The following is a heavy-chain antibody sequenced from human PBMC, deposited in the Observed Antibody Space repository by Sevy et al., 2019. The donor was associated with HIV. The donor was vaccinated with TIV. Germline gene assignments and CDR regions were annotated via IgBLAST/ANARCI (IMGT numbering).Heavy chain of an antibody. CDR1: GFTFSDHY. Sequence: GGSLRLSCAASGFTFSDHYMEWVRQAPGKGLEWVGRIRKKADGYTTEYAASVKGRFTISRDDSKNSLYLLMNSLKTEDTAVYYCATHAGIAAAGRVFDYWGQGTLVTVSS. CDR3: ATHAGIAAAGRVFDY. J-gene: IGHJ4*02. CDR2: IRKKADGYTT. D-gene: IGHD6-13*01. V-gene: IGHV3-72*01.